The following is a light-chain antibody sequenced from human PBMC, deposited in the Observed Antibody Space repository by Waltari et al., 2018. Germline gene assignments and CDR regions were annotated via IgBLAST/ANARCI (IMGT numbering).Light chain of an antibody. J-gene: IGLJ3*02. Sequence: QSLLTQPPSASGTPGQRVTISCSGSDSNIGSSTVNWYQQFPGTAPKLFIYSDGGRPRGGPDRVSVSKSGTSDSLAISGLHSEDEAGYVCAVWEYGLNAWVFGGGTKLTV. CDR1: DSNIGSST. V-gene: IGLV1-44*01. CDR2: SDG. CDR3: AVWEYGLNAWV.